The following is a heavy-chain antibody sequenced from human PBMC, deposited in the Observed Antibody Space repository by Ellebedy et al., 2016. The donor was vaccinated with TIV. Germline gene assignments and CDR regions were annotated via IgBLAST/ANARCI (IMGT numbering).Heavy chain of an antibody. Sequence: GESLKISCVASGFTFSNYDMHWVRQAPRKVLEWVTATSYDGSAIYYADSVKGRFTISRDNSKNTLYLQMNSLRAEDTAVYYCAKGWAGNYNGNSGPRYMDVWGQGTTVTVSS. V-gene: IGHV3-30*18. CDR3: AKGWAGNYNGNSGPRYMDV. CDR2: TSYDGSAI. D-gene: IGHD3-22*01. CDR1: GFTFSNYD. J-gene: IGHJ6*02.